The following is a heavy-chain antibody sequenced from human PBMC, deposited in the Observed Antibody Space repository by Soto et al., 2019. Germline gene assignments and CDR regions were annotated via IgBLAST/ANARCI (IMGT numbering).Heavy chain of an antibody. Sequence: PCGSLRLSGAASGFSLSNYGMHWVRQAPGKGLEWVAVIWYDGSNKYYADSVKGRFTISRDNSKNTLYLQMNRLRAEHTAVYYCAKDLYYYGCSLDDSWGQGPLVTVSS. D-gene: IGHD3-10*01. CDR2: IWYDGSNK. V-gene: IGHV3-33*06. CDR1: GFSLSNYG. CDR3: AKDLYYYGCSLDDS. J-gene: IGHJ4*02.